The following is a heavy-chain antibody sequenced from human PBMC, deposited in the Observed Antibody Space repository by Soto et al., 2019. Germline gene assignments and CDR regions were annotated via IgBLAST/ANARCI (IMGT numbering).Heavy chain of an antibody. CDR3: ARGKTVVTAIYYYYYGMDV. J-gene: IGHJ6*02. V-gene: IGHV3-23*01. CDR1: GFTFSDFA. CDR2: IGAGDGST. Sequence: EVQLLESGGDLVQPGGSLRLSCTASGFTFSDFAMSWVRQAPGKGLEWVSAIGAGDGSTWFADSVKGRFAISRDDSRATFYLQMNSLRAEDTAVYYCARGKTVVTAIYYYYYGMDVWGQGTTVTVSS. D-gene: IGHD2-21*02.